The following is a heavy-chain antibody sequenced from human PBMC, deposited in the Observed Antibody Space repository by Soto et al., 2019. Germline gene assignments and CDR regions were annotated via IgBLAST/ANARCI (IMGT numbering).Heavy chain of an antibody. D-gene: IGHD3-22*01. V-gene: IGHV4-59*01. CDR3: ARDSGGYPHY. J-gene: IGHJ4*02. Sequence: SETLSLTCTVSGGSISSYYWNWIRQPPGKGLEWIGYIYYSGITNYNPSLKSRVTISVDTSKNQFSLKVSSVTAADTAVYYCARDSGGYPHYWGQGTLVTVSS. CDR1: GGSISSYY. CDR2: IYYSGIT.